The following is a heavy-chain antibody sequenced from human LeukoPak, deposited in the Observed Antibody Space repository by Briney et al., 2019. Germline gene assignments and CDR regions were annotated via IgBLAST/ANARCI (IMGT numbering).Heavy chain of an antibody. D-gene: IGHD1-1*01. Sequence: GGSLRLSCALSGFTSSSYWMHWVRQVPGKGLVWVSRINDDGTYTVYADSVKGRFTISRDNSKNTLYLQMNSLRAEDTAVYYCAKGTYYYYMDVWGKGTTVTVSS. CDR2: INDDGTYT. CDR3: AKGTYYYYMDV. V-gene: IGHV3-74*01. CDR1: GFTSSSYW. J-gene: IGHJ6*03.